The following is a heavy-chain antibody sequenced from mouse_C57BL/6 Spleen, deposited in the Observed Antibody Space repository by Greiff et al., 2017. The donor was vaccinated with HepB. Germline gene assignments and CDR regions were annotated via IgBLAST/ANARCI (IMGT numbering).Heavy chain of an antibody. V-gene: IGHV5-17*01. D-gene: IGHD2-3*01. J-gene: IGHJ1*03. Sequence: EVKLMESGGGLVKPGGSLKLSCAASGFTFSDYGMHWVRQAPEKGLEWVAYISSGSSTIYYADTVKGRFTISRDNAKNTLFLQMTSLGSEDTAMYYCAIYDGRYCEVWGTGTTVTVSS. CDR2: ISSGSSTI. CDR3: AIYDGRYCEV. CDR1: GFTFSDYG.